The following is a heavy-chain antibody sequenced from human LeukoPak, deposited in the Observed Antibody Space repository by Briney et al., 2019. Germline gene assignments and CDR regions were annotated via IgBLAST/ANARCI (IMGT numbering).Heavy chain of an antibody. CDR2: IYSGGST. J-gene: IGHJ4*02. CDR3: AREGHATSSGWSPSGDY. D-gene: IGHD6-19*01. CDR1: GFTFSSYE. Sequence: GGSLRFSCSASGFTFSSYEMNWVRQAPGKGLEWVSVIYSGGSTYYADSVKGRFTISRDNSKNTLYLQMNSLRAEDTAVYYCAREGHATSSGWSPSGDYWGQGTLVTVSS. V-gene: IGHV3-66*01.